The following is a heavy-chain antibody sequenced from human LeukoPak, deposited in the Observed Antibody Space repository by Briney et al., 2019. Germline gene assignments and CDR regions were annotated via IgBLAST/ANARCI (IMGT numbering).Heavy chain of an antibody. CDR2: ISSSGSTI. Sequence: GGSLRLSCAASGFTFSSYEMNWVRQAPGKGLEWVSYISSSGSTIYYADSVKGRFTISRDNAKNSLYLQMNSLRAEDTAVYYCARTRDGYMDYWGQGNRLTVSS. V-gene: IGHV3-48*03. D-gene: IGHD5-24*01. CDR3: ARTRDGYMDY. J-gene: IGHJ4*02. CDR1: GFTFSSYE.